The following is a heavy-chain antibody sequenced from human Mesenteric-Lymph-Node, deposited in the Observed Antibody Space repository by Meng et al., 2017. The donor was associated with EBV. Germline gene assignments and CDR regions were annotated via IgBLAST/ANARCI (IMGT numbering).Heavy chain of an antibody. CDR1: GGTISSRNYY. D-gene: IGHD3-16*01. V-gene: IGHV4-39*01. CDR3: ARHREGGGFEPIDY. J-gene: IGHJ4*02. CDR2: TYYSGGV. Sequence: LRLHDAGPGLVKPLEPLPLTGIASGGTISSRNYYWGWIRQPQGKGLGWIGSTYYSGGVYYNLSLKSRATVSVDTSKNQFSLRLSSVTAADTAVYYCARHREGGGFEPIDYWGQGTLVTVSS.